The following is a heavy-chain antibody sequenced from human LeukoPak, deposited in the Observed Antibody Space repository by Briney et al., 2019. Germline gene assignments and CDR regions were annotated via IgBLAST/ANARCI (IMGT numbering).Heavy chain of an antibody. V-gene: IGHV3-30*03. CDR2: ISYDGSNT. Sequence: TGGSLRLSCADSGFTFSSYGIHWVRQAPGKGLEWVVVISYDGSNTYSADSVKGRFTISRDNSKNTVYLQMNSLRAEDTAIYYCAALADYIDYWGQGTLVTVSS. CDR1: GFTFSSYG. J-gene: IGHJ4*02. D-gene: IGHD3-3*02. CDR3: AALADYIDY.